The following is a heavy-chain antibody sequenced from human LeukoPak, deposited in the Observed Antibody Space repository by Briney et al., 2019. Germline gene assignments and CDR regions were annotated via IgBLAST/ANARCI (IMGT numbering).Heavy chain of an antibody. Sequence: GGSLRLSCAASGFTFSSYGMHWVRQAPGKGLEWVAFIRYDGSNKYYADSVKGRFTISRDNAKNSLYLQMNSLRAEDTALYYCAKDIRGSYDYWGQGTLVTVSS. CDR1: GFTFSSYG. CDR2: IRYDGSNK. D-gene: IGHD1-26*01. CDR3: AKDIRGSYDY. J-gene: IGHJ4*02. V-gene: IGHV3-30*02.